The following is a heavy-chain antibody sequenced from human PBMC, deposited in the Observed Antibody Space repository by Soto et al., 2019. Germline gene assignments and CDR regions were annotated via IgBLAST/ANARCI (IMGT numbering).Heavy chain of an antibody. CDR3: ARIPNYYDSSGYFDAFDI. J-gene: IGHJ3*02. CDR1: GFTFNRHS. D-gene: IGHD3-22*01. CDR2: ITGSSSVT. V-gene: IGHV3-48*02. Sequence: ESGGGLVQPGGSLRLSCEASGFTFNRHSMSWVRQAPGKGLEWLSFITGSSSVTKYADSVKGRFTISRDNAKDSLYLQMFSLRDEDTAVYYCARIPNYYDSSGYFDAFDIWGQGTMVTVSS.